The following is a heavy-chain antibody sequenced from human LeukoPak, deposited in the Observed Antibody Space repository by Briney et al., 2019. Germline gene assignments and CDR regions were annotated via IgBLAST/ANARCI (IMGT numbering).Heavy chain of an antibody. Sequence: GGSLRLSCAASGFTFSSYAMSWVRQGPGKGREWVSVITKSGGTTDYAESVKGRFTISRDNSKSILYLQMNSLRAEDTAVYYCAKDRGYWSYILNWFDPWGQGTLVTVSS. J-gene: IGHJ5*02. D-gene: IGHD3-22*01. V-gene: IGHV3-23*01. CDR1: GFTFSSYA. CDR3: AKDRGYWSYILNWFDP. CDR2: ITKSGGTT.